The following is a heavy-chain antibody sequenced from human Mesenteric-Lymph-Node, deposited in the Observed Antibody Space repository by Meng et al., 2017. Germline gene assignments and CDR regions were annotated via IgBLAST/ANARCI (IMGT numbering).Heavy chain of an antibody. J-gene: IGHJ4*02. D-gene: IGHD3-9*01. V-gene: IGHV3-30*01. CDR2: ISYDGGNT. CDR1: GFTFSSYA. CDR3: ARASTYYDIL. Sequence: GGSLRLSCAASGFTFSSYAMHWVRQAPGKGLEWVAVISYDGGNTYYADSVKGRFTISRDNSKNTLYLQVNSLRAEDTAVYYCARASTYYDILWGQGTLVTVSS.